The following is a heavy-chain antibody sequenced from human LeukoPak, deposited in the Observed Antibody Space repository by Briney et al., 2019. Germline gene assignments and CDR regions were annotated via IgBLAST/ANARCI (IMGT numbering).Heavy chain of an antibody. CDR2: IYPGDSDT. J-gene: IGHJ4*02. Sequence: GESLKISCKGSGYSFTSYWIGWVRQMPGKGLEWMGIIYPGDSDTRYSPSFQGQVTISADKSINTAFLQWSSLRASDTAIYYCARQTTVTSPFDYWGQGTLVTVSS. D-gene: IGHD4-17*01. V-gene: IGHV5-51*01. CDR1: GYSFTSYW. CDR3: ARQTTVTSPFDY.